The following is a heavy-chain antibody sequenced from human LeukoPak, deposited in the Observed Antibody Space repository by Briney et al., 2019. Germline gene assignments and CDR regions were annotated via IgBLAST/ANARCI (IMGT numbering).Heavy chain of an antibody. J-gene: IGHJ4*02. CDR2: ISYDGSNK. D-gene: IGHD2/OR15-2a*01. Sequence: GGSLRLSCAASGFTFNSFAMSWVRQAPGKGLEWVAVISYDGSNKYYADSVKGRFTISRDNSKNTLYLQMNSLRAEDTAVYYCAKDEIAPSTPFDYWGQGTLVTVSS. V-gene: IGHV3-30-3*01. CDR3: AKDEIAPSTPFDY. CDR1: GFTFNSFA.